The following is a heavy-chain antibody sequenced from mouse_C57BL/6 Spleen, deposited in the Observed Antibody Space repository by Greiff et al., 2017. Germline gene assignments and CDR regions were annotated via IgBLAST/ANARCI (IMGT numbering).Heavy chain of an antibody. J-gene: IGHJ4*01. V-gene: IGHV1-80*01. D-gene: IGHD2-2*01. CDR1: GYAFSSYW. Sequence: QVQLQQPGAELVKPGASVKISCKASGYAFSSYWMNWVKQRPGQGLEWIGQIYPGDGDTNYNAKFKGKATLTADKSSSTAYMQLSSLTSEDSAVYFCASSRGYTLGDYWGQGTSVTVSS. CDR3: ASSRGYTLGDY. CDR2: IYPGDGDT.